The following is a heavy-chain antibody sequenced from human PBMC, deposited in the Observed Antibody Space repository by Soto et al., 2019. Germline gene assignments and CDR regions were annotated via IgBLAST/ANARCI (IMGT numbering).Heavy chain of an antibody. CDR3: ARGSKVRVADRPHYYYYLDV. V-gene: IGHV4-34*01. CDR1: DGSSGGYR. D-gene: IGHD2-21*01. J-gene: IGHJ6*02. Sequence: TLSLTCAVYDGSSGGYRWNWIRQSPGKGLEWIGDINQTGKTNYNPSLKSRVTISVDTSKNQVSLRLTSVTAAETAVYYCARGSKVRVADRPHYYYYLDVWGLGTTVTVSS. CDR2: INQTGKT.